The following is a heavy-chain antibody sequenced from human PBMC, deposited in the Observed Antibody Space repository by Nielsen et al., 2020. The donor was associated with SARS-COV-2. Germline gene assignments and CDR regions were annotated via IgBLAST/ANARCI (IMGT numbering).Heavy chain of an antibody. V-gene: IGHV3-48*03. CDR3: ARGYSSSNNQGYYYYGMDV. J-gene: IGHJ6*02. Sequence: GESLKISCAASGFTFSSYEVNWVRQAPGKGLEWVSYISSSGSTIYYADSVKGRFTISRDNAKNSLYLQMNSLRAEDTAVYYCARGYSSSNNQGYYYYGMDVWGQGTTVTVSS. CDR1: GFTFSSYE. CDR2: ISSSGSTI. D-gene: IGHD6-13*01.